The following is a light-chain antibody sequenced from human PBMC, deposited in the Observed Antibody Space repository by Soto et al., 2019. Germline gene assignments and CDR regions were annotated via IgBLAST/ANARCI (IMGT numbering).Light chain of an antibody. V-gene: IGKV1-39*01. CDR1: QGISTY. CDR2: EAS. CDR3: QQSYNTPRT. Sequence: DIQMTQSPSSLSASVGDRVTITCRASQGISTYLNWYQQKPGKAPKVLIYEASSLQSGVPSRFSGSGSGTDFTLIITSLQPEDFATYYCQQSYNTPRTFGQGTKVEI. J-gene: IGKJ1*01.